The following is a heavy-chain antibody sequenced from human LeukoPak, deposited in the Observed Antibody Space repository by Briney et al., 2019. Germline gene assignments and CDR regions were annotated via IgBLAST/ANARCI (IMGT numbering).Heavy chain of an antibody. D-gene: IGHD3-10*01. CDR2: INSDGSST. Sequence: PGGSLRLSCAASGFTFSSYWMHWVRQAPGKGLVWVSRINSDGSSTSYADSVKGRFTISRDNAKNTLYLQMNSLRAEDTAVYYCARAPPQPYAPELSDMDVWGKGTTVTISS. CDR1: GFTFSSYW. J-gene: IGHJ6*03. CDR3: ARAPPQPYAPELSDMDV. V-gene: IGHV3-74*01.